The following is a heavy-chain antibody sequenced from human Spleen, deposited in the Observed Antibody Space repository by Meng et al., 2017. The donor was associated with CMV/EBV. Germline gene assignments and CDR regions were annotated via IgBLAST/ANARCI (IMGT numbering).Heavy chain of an antibody. CDR3: ARWYSSSSGDWFDP. D-gene: IGHD6-6*01. V-gene: IGHV4-59*01. CDR2: IYYSGST. CDR1: GGSFNGYY. J-gene: IGHJ5*02. Sequence: SETLSLTCAVYGGSFNGYYWSWIRQPPGKGLEWIGYIYYSGSTNYNPSLKSRVTISVDTSKNQFSLKLSSVTAADTAVYYCARWYSSSSGDWFDPWGQGTLVTVSS.